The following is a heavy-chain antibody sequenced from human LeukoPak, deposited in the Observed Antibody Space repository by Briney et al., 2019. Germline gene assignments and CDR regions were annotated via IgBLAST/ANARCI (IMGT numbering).Heavy chain of an antibody. CDR2: IKEDGSEK. Sequence: GGSLRLSCAASGFTYSHYWMSWVRQAPGKGLEWVANIKEDGSEKYYVDSLKGRFTISRDSAKNSLYLQMNSLRAEDTAVYYCAILRSGYYFDYWGQGTLVTVSS. J-gene: IGHJ4*02. CDR1: GFTYSHYW. CDR3: AILRSGYYFDY. V-gene: IGHV3-7*03. D-gene: IGHD3-3*01.